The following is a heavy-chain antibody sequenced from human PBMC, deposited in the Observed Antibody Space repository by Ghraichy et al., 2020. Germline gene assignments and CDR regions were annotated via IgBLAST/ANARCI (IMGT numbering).Heavy chain of an antibody. CDR2: IYTSGRT. Sequence: SETLSLTCTVSGGSISSGNNYWSWLRQSAGKGLEWIGRIYTSGRTYYNPSLRSRVTISLDTSKNQFSLKLSSVTAADTAVYFCGRDKPYYYDTTGYYYTPDAFEIWGQGTKVTVSS. D-gene: IGHD3-22*01. V-gene: IGHV4-61*02. CDR3: GRDKPYYYDTTGYYYTPDAFEI. J-gene: IGHJ3*02. CDR1: GGSISSGNNY.